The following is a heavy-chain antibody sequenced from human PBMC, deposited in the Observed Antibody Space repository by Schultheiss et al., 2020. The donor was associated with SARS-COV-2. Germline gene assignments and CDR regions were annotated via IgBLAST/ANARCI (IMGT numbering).Heavy chain of an antibody. CDR2: IYYSGST. V-gene: IGHV4-31*03. Sequence: SETLSLTCTVSGGSISSGGYYWSWIRQHPGKGLEWIGYIYYSGSTYYNPSLKSRVTISVDTSKNQFSLKLSSVTAADTAVYYCARGREEYVDFWRGYYGMDVWGQGTAVTVSS. CDR1: GGSISSGGYY. CDR3: ARGREEYVDFWRGYYGMDV. D-gene: IGHD3-3*01. J-gene: IGHJ6*02.